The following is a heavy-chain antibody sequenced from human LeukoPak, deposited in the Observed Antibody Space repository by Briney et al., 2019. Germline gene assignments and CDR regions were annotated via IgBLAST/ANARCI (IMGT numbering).Heavy chain of an antibody. V-gene: IGHV3-33*01. CDR2: IWYDGSNK. J-gene: IGHJ4*02. CDR1: AFTFSSYG. D-gene: IGHD3-10*01. Sequence: GRSLRLSCAASAFTFSSYGMHWVRQAPGKGLQWVAFIWYDGSNKHYADSVKGRFTISRDNSKNTLYLQINSLRAEDTAVYYCASGRGESYFDYWGQGTLVTVSS. CDR3: ASGRGESYFDY.